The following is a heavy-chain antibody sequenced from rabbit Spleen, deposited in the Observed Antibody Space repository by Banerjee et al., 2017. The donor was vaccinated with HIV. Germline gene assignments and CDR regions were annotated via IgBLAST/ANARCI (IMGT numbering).Heavy chain of an antibody. Sequence: QEQLVESGGGLVQPEGSLTLTCTASGFSFSSSYYMCWVRQAPGKGLEWIACIYGGSNIGIHYASWVNGRFTISKASSTTVTLQMTSLTAADTATYFCARSDRGSAWGVDLWGPGTLVTVS. D-gene: IGHD4-1*01. CDR1: GFSFSSSYY. CDR3: ARSDRGSAWGVDL. CDR2: IYGGSNIGI. J-gene: IGHJ4*01. V-gene: IGHV1S45*01.